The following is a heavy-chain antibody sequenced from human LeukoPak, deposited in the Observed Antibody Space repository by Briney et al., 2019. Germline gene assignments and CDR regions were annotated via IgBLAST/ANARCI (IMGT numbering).Heavy chain of an antibody. CDR1: GFTVSSNY. V-gene: IGHV3-53*01. Sequence: GGSLRLSCAASGFTVSSNYMSWVRQAPGKGLEWVSVIYSGGSTYSADSVKGRFTISRDNSKNTLYLQMNSLRAEDTAVYYCAKDSTDDTSGHYYWGQGTLATVPP. D-gene: IGHD3-22*01. CDR3: AKDSTDDTSGHYY. CDR2: IYSGGST. J-gene: IGHJ4*02.